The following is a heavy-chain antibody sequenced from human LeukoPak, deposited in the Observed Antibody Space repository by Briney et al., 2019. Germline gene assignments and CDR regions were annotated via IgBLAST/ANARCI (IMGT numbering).Heavy chain of an antibody. CDR1: GFTFSSNS. V-gene: IGHV3-48*02. CDR3: ARIGIAAESGSY. CDR2: ISSGSGTI. Sequence: GGSLRLSCVASGFTFSSNSINWVRQAPGKWLEWLSYISSGSGTIYYADSVKSRFTISRDNAKNSLYLQMNSLRDEDTAVYYCARIGIAAESGSYWGQGTLVTVSS. J-gene: IGHJ4*02. D-gene: IGHD6-6*01.